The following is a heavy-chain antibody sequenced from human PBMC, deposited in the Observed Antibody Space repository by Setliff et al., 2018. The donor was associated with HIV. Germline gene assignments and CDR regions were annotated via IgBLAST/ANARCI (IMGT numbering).Heavy chain of an antibody. D-gene: IGHD6-13*01. CDR1: GGSFRGYY. Sequence: LSLTCAVYGGSFRGYYWNWIRQSPDKGLEWIGEIDHSGSTNYNPSLRSRVIMSADTPKSQFSLTLTSLTAGDTAVYYCARGTKSSRWSVTRINWFDTWGQGTLVTVSS. CDR2: IDHSGST. V-gene: IGHV4-34*01. J-gene: IGHJ5*02. CDR3: ARGTKSSRWSVTRINWFDT.